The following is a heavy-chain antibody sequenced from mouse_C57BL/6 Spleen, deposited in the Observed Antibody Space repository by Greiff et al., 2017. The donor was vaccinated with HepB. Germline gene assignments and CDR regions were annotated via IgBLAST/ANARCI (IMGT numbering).Heavy chain of an antibody. CDR2: IWSGGST. CDR3: ARKGGCGNYEGGFAY. CDR1: GFSLTSYG. J-gene: IGHJ3*01. Sequence: QVQLKESGPGLVQPSQSLSITCTVSGFSLTSYGVHWVRQSPGKGLEWLGVIWSGGSTDYNAAFISRLSISKDNSKSQVFFKMNSLQADDTAIYYWARKGGCGNYEGGFAYWGQGTLVTVSA. V-gene: IGHV2-2*01. D-gene: IGHD2-1*01.